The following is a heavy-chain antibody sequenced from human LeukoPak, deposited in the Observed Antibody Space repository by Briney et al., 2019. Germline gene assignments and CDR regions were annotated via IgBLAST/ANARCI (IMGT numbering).Heavy chain of an antibody. CDR3: ANSRRDYGDFFDY. D-gene: IGHD4-17*01. Sequence: GGSLRLSCAASGFTFSSYGMSWVRQAPGKGLEWVSAISGSGGSTYYADSVKGRFTISRDNSKNTLYLQMNSLRAEDTAVYYCANSRRDYGDFFDYWGQGTLVTVSS. CDR2: ISGSGGST. V-gene: IGHV3-23*01. J-gene: IGHJ4*02. CDR1: GFTFSSYG.